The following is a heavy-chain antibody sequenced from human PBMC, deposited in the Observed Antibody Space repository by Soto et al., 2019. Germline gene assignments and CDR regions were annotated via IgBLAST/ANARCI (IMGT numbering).Heavy chain of an antibody. CDR3: ARQTGNYGDYGLGYYYGMDV. J-gene: IGHJ6*02. CDR2: IYYSGST. Sequence: QLQLQESGPGLVKPSETLSLTCTVSGGSISSSSYYWGWIRQPPGKGLEWIGSIYYSGSTYYNPSLKSRVTISVDTSKNQFSLKLSSVTAADTAVYYCARQTGNYGDYGLGYYYGMDVWGQGTTVTVSS. CDR1: GGSISSSSYY. V-gene: IGHV4-39*01. D-gene: IGHD4-17*01.